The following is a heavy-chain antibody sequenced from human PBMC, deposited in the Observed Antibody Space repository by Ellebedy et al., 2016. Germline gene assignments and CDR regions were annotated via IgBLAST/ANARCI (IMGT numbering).Heavy chain of an antibody. Sequence: GESLKISCAASGFSFSTYAMNWVRQTPGKGLEWVSDINKNGGNTHYADSVKGRFTISRDNSKNTLFLQMNSLRAEDTAINYCVKDLNWYSGYWGQGTQVTVSS. CDR1: GFSFSTYA. CDR3: VKDLNWYSGY. D-gene: IGHD1-7*01. CDR2: INKNGGNT. J-gene: IGHJ4*02. V-gene: IGHV3-23*01.